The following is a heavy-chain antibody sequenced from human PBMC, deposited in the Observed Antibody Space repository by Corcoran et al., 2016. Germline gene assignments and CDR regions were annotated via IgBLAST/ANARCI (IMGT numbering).Heavy chain of an antibody. Sequence: QMQLVQSGPEVKKPGTSVKVSCKASGFTSSSSAVQWVRQARGQRLEWIGRIVVVSGNTNYAQKFHERVAITRDMSTGTTYMELSSLSSEDTAVYYCAERHGSGVYYYDSWGQGTLVTVSS. CDR3: AERHGSGVYYYDS. CDR2: IVVVSGNT. V-gene: IGHV1-58*01. D-gene: IGHD6-19*01. CDR1: GFTSSSSA. J-gene: IGHJ4*02.